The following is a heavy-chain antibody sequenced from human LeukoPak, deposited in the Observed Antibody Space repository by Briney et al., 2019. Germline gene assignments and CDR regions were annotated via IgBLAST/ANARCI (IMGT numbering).Heavy chain of an antibody. V-gene: IGHV3-21*01. CDR1: GFTFSSYG. Sequence: GGSLRLSCAASGFTFSSYGMYWVRQAPGKGLEWVSSISSSSGYIYYADSVKGRFTISRDNAKNSLYLQMNSLRAEDTAVYYCAREMGGYPFDYWGQGTLVTVSS. D-gene: IGHD5-12*01. CDR2: ISSSSGYI. J-gene: IGHJ4*02. CDR3: AREMGGYPFDY.